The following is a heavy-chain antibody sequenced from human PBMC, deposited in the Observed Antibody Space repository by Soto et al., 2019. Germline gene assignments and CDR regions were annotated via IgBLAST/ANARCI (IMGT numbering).Heavy chain of an antibody. J-gene: IGHJ6*02. CDR1: GYSFTSYW. CDR3: ARPAQKTKYYYDSSGYYDLDPLYYYGMDV. CDR2: IFPGDSDP. D-gene: IGHD3-22*01. V-gene: IGHV5-51*01. Sequence: PGESLKISCKGSGYSFTSYWIGWVRQMPGKGLEWMGIIFPGDSDPRYSPSFQGQVTISADKSISTAYLQWSSLKASDTAMYYCARPAQKTKYYYDSSGYYDLDPLYYYGMDVWGQGTTVTVSS.